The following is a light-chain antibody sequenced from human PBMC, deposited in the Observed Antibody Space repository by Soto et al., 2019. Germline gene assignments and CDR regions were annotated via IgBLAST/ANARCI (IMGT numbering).Light chain of an antibody. CDR3: CSYAGAFIYV. V-gene: IGLV2-11*01. CDR2: DVS. CDR1: SSDVGGYSY. J-gene: IGLJ1*01. Sequence: SVLTQPRSVSGSPGHSVTISCTGTSSDVGGYSYVSWYQQHPGKAPKLLISDVSKRPSGVPDRFSGSKFGNTASLTISGLQAEDEADYYCCSYAGAFIYVFGSGTKVTV.